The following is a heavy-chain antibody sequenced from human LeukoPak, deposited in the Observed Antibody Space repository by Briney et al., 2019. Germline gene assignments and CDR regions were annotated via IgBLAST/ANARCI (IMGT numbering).Heavy chain of an antibody. J-gene: IGHJ4*02. CDR2: IRYDGSNK. CDR3: AKDQNDILTGFGPYNFDH. CDR1: GFTFDDYA. V-gene: IGHV3-30*02. D-gene: IGHD3-9*01. Sequence: PGRSLRLSCAASGFTFDDYAMHWVRQAPGKGLEWVAFIRYDGSNKYYADSVKGRFTISRDNSKNTLYLQMNSLRAEDTAVYYCAKDQNDILTGFGPYNFDHWGQGTLVTVSS.